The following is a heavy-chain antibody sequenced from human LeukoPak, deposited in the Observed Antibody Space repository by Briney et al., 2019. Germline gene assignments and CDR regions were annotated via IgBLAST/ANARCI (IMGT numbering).Heavy chain of an antibody. CDR1: GFXVGSNT. J-gene: IGHJ4*02. CDR3: ARGGSYFDISGYYFY. D-gene: IGHD3-22*01. CDR2: IYSGGST. V-gene: IGHV3-66*01. Sequence: GGSLRLSCAASGFXVGSNTMSWVRQAPGKGQEWVSLIYSGGSTSYADSVKGRFTISRDNSKNTLYLQMNSLRTEDTAVYYCARGGSYFDISGYYFYWGQGTLVTVSS.